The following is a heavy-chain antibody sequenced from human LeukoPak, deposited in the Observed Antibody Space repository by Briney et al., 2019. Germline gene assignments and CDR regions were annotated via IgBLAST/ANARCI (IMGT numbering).Heavy chain of an antibody. Sequence: QPGGSLRLSCAASGFTFSSYWMHWVRQAPGKGLVWVSRINSDGSTTSYADSVKGRITISRDNAKNTLYLQMNSLRAEDTAVSYCVGGSYYFDYWGQGTLVTVSS. V-gene: IGHV3-74*01. J-gene: IGHJ4*02. CDR1: GFTFSSYW. CDR2: INSDGSTT. CDR3: VGGSYYFDY. D-gene: IGHD1-26*01.